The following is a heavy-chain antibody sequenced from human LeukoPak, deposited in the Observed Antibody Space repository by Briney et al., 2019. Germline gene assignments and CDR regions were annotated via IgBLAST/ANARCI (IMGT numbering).Heavy chain of an antibody. CDR3: STTYYYDSSEGY. CDR2: IKSKTDGGTT. Sequence: GGSLRLSCAASGFTFSNTWMNWVRQAPGKGLEWVGRIKSKTDGGTTDYAAPVKGRFTISRDDSKNTLYLQMNSLKTEDTAVYYCSTTYYYDSSEGYWGQGTLVTVSS. J-gene: IGHJ4*02. CDR1: GFTFSNTW. V-gene: IGHV3-15*07. D-gene: IGHD3-22*01.